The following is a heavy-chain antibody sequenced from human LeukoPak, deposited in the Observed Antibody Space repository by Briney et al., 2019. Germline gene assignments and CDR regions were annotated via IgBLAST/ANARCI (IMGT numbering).Heavy chain of an antibody. CDR3: ARRYFYDSGGYYYYFDY. V-gene: IGHV4-39*02. CDR1: GGPISSSRDY. CDR2: IYYSGST. J-gene: IGHJ4*02. Sequence: SEPLSLPCTVSGGPISSSRDYWRWIRKPPGKGLEWIGRIYYSGSTYYNPSLKSRVTISVDTSKNHFTLKLSSVTAADTAVYYCARRYFYDSGGYYYYFDYWGQGTLVTVSS. D-gene: IGHD3-22*01.